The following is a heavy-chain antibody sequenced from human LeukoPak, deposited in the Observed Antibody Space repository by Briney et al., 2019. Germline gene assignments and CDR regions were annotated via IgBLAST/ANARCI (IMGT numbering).Heavy chain of an antibody. CDR1: GDSISSSGYY. V-gene: IGHV4-39*01. J-gene: IGHJ4*02. D-gene: IGHD1-26*01. CDR3: ARSRYGSYYPFDF. CDR2: LSYSEDT. Sequence: PSETLSLTCSVSGDSISSSGYYWGWLRQPPGKGLEWIGSLSYSEDTYYNPSLKRRVTISVSTSKTQFSLNLTSVTASDTAVYYCARSRYGSYYPFDFWGQGTLVTLSS.